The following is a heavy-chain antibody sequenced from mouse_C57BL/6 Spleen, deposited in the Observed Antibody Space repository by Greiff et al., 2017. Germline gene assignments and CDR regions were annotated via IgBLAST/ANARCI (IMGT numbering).Heavy chain of an antibody. CDR3: ARRYYSNYRYFDV. CDR2: IYPGDGDT. Sequence: VQLQQSGAELVKPGASVKISCKASGYAFSSYWMNWVKQRPGKGLEWIGQIYPGDGDTNYNGKFKGKATLTADKSSSTAYMQLSSLTSEDSAVYFCARRYYSNYRYFDVGGTGTTVTVSS. CDR1: GYAFSSYW. V-gene: IGHV1-80*01. J-gene: IGHJ1*03. D-gene: IGHD2-5*01.